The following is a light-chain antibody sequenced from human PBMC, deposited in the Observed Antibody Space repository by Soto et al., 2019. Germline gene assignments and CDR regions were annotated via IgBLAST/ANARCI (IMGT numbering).Light chain of an antibody. Sequence: DIPMTQSPSSLSASVGDRVTITCRASQSISNYLNWYQQKPGEAPKLLIYTASSLHSGVPSRFSGSGSGTDFTLTISSLQPEDFATYHCQQSYSTPRTFGQGTKVEIK. CDR2: TAS. CDR3: QQSYSTPRT. J-gene: IGKJ1*01. V-gene: IGKV1-39*01. CDR1: QSISNY.